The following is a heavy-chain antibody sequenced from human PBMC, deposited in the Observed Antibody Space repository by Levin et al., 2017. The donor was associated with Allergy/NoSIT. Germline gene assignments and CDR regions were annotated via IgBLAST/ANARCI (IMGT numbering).Heavy chain of an antibody. CDR1: GFTFSSYS. Sequence: GASVKVSCAASGFTFSSYSMNWVRQAPGKGLEWVSYISSSSTTIYYADSVKGRFSISRDNAKNSLYLQMNSLRDEDTAVYYCARESSGSYDYWGQGTLVTVSS. CDR2: ISSSSTTI. V-gene: IGHV3-48*02. D-gene: IGHD1-26*01. J-gene: IGHJ4*02. CDR3: ARESSGSYDY.